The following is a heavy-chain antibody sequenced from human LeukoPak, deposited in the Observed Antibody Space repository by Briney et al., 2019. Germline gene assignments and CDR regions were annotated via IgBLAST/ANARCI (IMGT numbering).Heavy chain of an antibody. J-gene: IGHJ4*02. V-gene: IGHV1-2*02. D-gene: IGHD3-16*01. CDR3: ARGEYSNGYPYRLDS. CDR2: INPKSGDA. CDR1: GSTFSDYH. Sequence: ASVKVSCKASGSTFSDYHINWVRQASGQGPEWMGWINPKSGDAKYGQAFQGRVTMTRDTSISTAYMELNRLRFDDTAMYYCARGEYSNGYPYRLDSWGQGTLVTVSS.